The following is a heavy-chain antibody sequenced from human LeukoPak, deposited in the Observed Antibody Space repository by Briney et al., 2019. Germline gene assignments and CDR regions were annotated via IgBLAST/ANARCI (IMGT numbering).Heavy chain of an antibody. Sequence: PGGSLRLSCAASGFTFSSYEMNWVRQAPGKGLEWVSYISSSGSTIYYADSVKGRFTISRDNAKNSLYLQMNSLRAEDTAVYYCAREQHPLYWYFDLWGRGTLFTVSS. CDR1: GFTFSSYE. J-gene: IGHJ2*01. CDR3: AREQHPLYWYFDL. CDR2: ISSSGSTI. V-gene: IGHV3-48*03.